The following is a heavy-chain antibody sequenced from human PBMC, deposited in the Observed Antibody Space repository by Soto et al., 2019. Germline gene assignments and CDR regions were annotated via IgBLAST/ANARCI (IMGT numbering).Heavy chain of an antibody. D-gene: IGHD2-2*03. CDR2: ISSSSSTI. Sequence: SGGCPRLSCAAPGFTFRRYCMNWVPPAPREGLEWVTYISSSSSTIYYADSVKGRFTISRDNAKNSLYLQMNSLRDEDTAVYYCARDGYCVSTTCYFLPDVWGPGTTVTVSS. J-gene: IGHJ6*02. CDR3: ARDGYCVSTTCYFLPDV. V-gene: IGHV3-48*02. CDR1: GFTFRRYC.